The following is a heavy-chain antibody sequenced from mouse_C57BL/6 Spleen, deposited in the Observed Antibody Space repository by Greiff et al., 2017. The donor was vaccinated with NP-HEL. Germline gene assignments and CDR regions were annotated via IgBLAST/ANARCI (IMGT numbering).Heavy chain of an antibody. J-gene: IGHJ2*01. V-gene: IGHV5-16*02. D-gene: IGHD2-4*01. CDR2: INYDGSST. CDR3: ARGNYDVGY. Sequence: EVQLVESEGGLVQPGSSMKLSCTASGFTFSDYYMAWVRQVPEKGLEWVANINYDGSSTYYLDSLKSRFIISRDNAKNILYLQMSSLKSEDTAMYYCARGNYDVGYWGQGTTLTVSS. CDR1: GFTFSDYY.